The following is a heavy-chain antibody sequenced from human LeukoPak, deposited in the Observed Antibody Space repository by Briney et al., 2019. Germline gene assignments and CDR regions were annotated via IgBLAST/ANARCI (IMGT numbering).Heavy chain of an antibody. J-gene: IGHJ4*02. CDR3: AGRRVLDASFDY. D-gene: IGHD3-16*01. CDR2: IYSSDNT. CDR1: GFTFSSYA. V-gene: IGHV3-66*02. Sequence: PGGSLRLSCAASGFTFSSYAMSWVRQAPGKGLEWVSVIYSSDNTYYIDSVKGRFTISRDNSKNTLYLQTNSLRAEDTAVYYCAGRRVLDASFDYWGQGTLVTVSS.